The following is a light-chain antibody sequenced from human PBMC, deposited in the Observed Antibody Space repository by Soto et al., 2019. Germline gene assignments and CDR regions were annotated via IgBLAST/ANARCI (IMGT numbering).Light chain of an antibody. V-gene: IGKV3-11*01. J-gene: IGKJ3*01. CDR3: QHRSNWPLT. CDR1: QSVSSY. Sequence: EIVLTQSPATLSLSPGERATLSCRASQSVSSYLAWYQQKPGQAPRLLIYDASNRATGIPARFSGSGSGTDFTLTISSLQPEDFAVYYCQHRSNWPLTFGPGTKVDIK. CDR2: DAS.